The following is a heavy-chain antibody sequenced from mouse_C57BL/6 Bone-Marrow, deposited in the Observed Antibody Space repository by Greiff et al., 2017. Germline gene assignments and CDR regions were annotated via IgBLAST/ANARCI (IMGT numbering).Heavy chain of an antibody. J-gene: IGHJ3*01. D-gene: IGHD4-1*01. Sequence: EVQLQQSGPELVKPGASVKISCKASGYTFTDYYMNWVKQSHGKSLEWIGDINPNNGGTSYNQKFKGKATLTVDKCSSTAYMERRSLTSEDAAVYYGARSAGTGPWFAYWGQGILVTVSA. CDR2: INPNNGGT. CDR1: GYTFTDYY. CDR3: ARSAGTGPWFAY. V-gene: IGHV1-26*01.